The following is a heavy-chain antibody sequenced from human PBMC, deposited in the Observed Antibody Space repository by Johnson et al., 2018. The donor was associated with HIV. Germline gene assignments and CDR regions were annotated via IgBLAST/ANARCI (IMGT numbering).Heavy chain of an antibody. CDR1: RFTFSTYG. Sequence: QLVESGGGVVQPGRSLRLSCAASRFTFSTYGMHWVRQAPGKGLEWVSVIYSGGSTYYADSVKGRFTISRDNSKNTLYLQMNSLRAEDTAVYYCAKRVPSKQLVDAFDIWGQGTMVTVSS. CDR2: IYSGGST. V-gene: IGHV3-NL1*01. J-gene: IGHJ3*02. CDR3: AKRVPSKQLVDAFDI. D-gene: IGHD6-6*01.